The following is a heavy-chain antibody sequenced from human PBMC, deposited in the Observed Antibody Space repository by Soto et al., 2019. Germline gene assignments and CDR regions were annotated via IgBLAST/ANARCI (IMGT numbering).Heavy chain of an antibody. D-gene: IGHD2-15*01. CDR2: IIPLFGTA. CDR1: GGTFSTYA. V-gene: IGHV1-69*01. CDR3: ARDYGHDCSGGNCYFYF. Sequence: QVQLVQSGAEVKKPGSSVKVSCKASGGTFSTYAINWVRQAPGHGLEWMGGIIPLFGTAKYAQKFQDRVTIPADESTSTAHMELRSLRSEDTAVYYCARDYGHDCSGGNCYFYFWGQGTLVSVSS. J-gene: IGHJ4*02.